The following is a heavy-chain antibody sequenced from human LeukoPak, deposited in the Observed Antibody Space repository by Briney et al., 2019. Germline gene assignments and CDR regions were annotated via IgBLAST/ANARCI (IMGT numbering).Heavy chain of an antibody. CDR1: GFTVSSNY. V-gene: IGHV3-66*01. D-gene: IGHD5-24*01. CDR3: ASRDKGYYYGMDV. J-gene: IGHJ6*02. CDR2: IYSGSST. Sequence: GGSLRLSCAASGFTVSSNYMSWVRQAPGKGLEWVSLIYSGSSTYYADSVKGRFTISRDNSKNTLYLQMNSLRAEDTAVYYCASRDKGYYYGMDVWGQGTTVTVSS.